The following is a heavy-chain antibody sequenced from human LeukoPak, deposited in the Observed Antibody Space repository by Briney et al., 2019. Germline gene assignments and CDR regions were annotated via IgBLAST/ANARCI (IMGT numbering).Heavy chain of an antibody. V-gene: IGHV3-23*01. Sequence: PGGSLRLSCAASGFTFSSYAMSWVRQAPGKGLEWVSGISGSGGSTSYADSVKGRFTISRDNSKNTLYLQMNSLRAEDTAVYYCAKDAHILRIAVKNYYYYGMDVRGQGTTVTVSS. D-gene: IGHD6-19*01. J-gene: IGHJ6*02. CDR3: AKDAHILRIAVKNYYYYGMDV. CDR2: ISGSGGST. CDR1: GFTFSSYA.